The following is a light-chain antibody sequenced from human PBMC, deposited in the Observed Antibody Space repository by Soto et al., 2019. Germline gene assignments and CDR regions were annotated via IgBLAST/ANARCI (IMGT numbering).Light chain of an antibody. V-gene: IGLV2-14*03. CDR2: DVT. CDR3: NSYTSSSTYV. J-gene: IGLJ1*01. CDR1: SSDVGGFNY. Sequence: QSALTQPASVSGSPGQSITISCTGPSSDVGGFNYVSWYQQHPGKAPKLMIYDVTNRPSGVSYRFSGSKSGNTASLTISGLQAEDEADYYCNSYTSSSTYVFGTGTQLTVL.